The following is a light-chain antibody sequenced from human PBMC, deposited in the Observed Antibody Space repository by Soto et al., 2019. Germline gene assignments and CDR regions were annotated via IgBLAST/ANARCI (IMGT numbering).Light chain of an antibody. CDR1: QSVSSSD. CDR2: GAS. J-gene: IGKJ2*01. V-gene: IGKV3-20*01. Sequence: ETVLTPSPGTLSLSPGHRATLSCRAIQSVSSSDLAWYNQKPGQAPRLLIYGASSRATGIPDRFSGSGSGTDFTLTISRLEPEDFAVYYCQQYGSSPSYTFGQGTKLEIK. CDR3: QQYGSSPSYT.